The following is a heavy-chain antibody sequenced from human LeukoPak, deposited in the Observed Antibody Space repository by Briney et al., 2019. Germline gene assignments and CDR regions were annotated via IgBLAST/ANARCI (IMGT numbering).Heavy chain of an antibody. CDR3: ARVPFYGDPHFDY. J-gene: IGHJ4*02. V-gene: IGHV3-30-3*01. D-gene: IGHD4-17*01. CDR1: GFTFSSYA. CDR2: ISYDGSNK. Sequence: GGSLRLSCAASGFTFSSYAMHWVRQAPGKGLEWVAVISYDGSNKYYADSVKGRFTISRDNSKNTLYLQMNSLRAEDTAVYYCARVPFYGDPHFDYWGQGTLVTVSS.